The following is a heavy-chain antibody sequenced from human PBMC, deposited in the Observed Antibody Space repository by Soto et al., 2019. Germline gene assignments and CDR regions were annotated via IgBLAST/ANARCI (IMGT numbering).Heavy chain of an antibody. V-gene: IGHV6-1*01. CDR2: TYYRSKWYN. CDR3: ARDEQPPEFYYYYGMDV. J-gene: IGHJ6*02. Sequence: PSPTLSLPCAIPGDSVSSNSAAWNWIRQSPSRGLEWLGRTYYRSKWYNDYAVSVKSRITINPDTSKNQFSLQLNSVTPEDTAVYYCARDEQPPEFYYYYGMDVWGQGTTVTVSS. CDR1: GDSVSSNSAA. D-gene: IGHD6-13*01.